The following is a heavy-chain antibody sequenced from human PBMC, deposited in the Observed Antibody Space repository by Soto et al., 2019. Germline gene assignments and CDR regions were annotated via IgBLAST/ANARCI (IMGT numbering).Heavy chain of an antibody. CDR2: INGDGSST. CDR1: GFTFSIYW. CDR3: ASIPPSAVGATSEVDY. D-gene: IGHD1-26*01. V-gene: IGHV3-74*01. J-gene: IGHJ4*02. Sequence: EVQLVESGGGLVQPGGSLILSCAASGFTFSIYWMHWVRQAPGKGLEWVSRINGDGSSTSYGDSVKGRFTISRDNAKNSLCLQMNSLRAEDTAVYYCASIPPSAVGATSEVDYWRQGTLLTVSS.